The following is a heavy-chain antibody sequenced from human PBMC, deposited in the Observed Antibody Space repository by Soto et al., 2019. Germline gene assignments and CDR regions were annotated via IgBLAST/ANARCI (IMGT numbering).Heavy chain of an antibody. CDR1: EFTFSSYE. V-gene: IGHV3-48*03. Sequence: GGSLRLSCVASEFTFSSYEMNWVRQAPGKGLEWVSYISSSGTTIYYTDSVKGRFTISRDNAKKSLYLQMNSLRAEDTAVYYCVRFGGAAAGPGDYWGQGXLVTVPS. CDR3: VRFGGAAAGPGDY. D-gene: IGHD6-13*01. CDR2: ISSSGTTI. J-gene: IGHJ4*02.